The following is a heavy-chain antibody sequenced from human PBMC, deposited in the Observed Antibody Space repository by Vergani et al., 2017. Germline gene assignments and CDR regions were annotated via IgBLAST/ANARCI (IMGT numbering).Heavy chain of an antibody. CDR3: ARVEKDTAMVTGYYYYGMDV. CDR1: GGSISSSSYY. D-gene: IGHD5-18*01. Sequence: QVQLQESGPGLVKPSETLSLTCTVSGGSISSSSYYWGWIRQPPGKGLEWIGSIYYSGSTYYNPSLKSRVTISVDTSKNQFSLKLSSVTAADTAVYYCARVEKDTAMVTGYYYYGMDVWGQGTTVTVSS. V-gene: IGHV4-39*01. CDR2: IYYSGST. J-gene: IGHJ6*02.